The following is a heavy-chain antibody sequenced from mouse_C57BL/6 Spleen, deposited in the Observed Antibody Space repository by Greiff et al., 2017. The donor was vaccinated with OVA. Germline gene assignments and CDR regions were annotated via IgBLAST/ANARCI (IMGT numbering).Heavy chain of an antibody. Sequence: EVNVVESGGGLVQPGGSLKLSCAASGFTFSDYYMYWVRQTPEKRLEWVAYISNGGGSTYYPDTVKGRFTISRDNAKNTLYLQMSRLKSEDTAMYYCARPSSQGYFDVWGTGTTVTVSS. D-gene: IGHD1-1*01. CDR2: ISNGGGST. CDR3: ARPSSQGYFDV. J-gene: IGHJ1*03. CDR1: GFTFSDYY. V-gene: IGHV5-12*01.